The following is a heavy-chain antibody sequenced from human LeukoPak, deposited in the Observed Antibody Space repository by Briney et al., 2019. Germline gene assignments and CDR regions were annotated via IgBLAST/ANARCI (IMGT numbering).Heavy chain of an antibody. CDR2: IKQDGSEK. V-gene: IGHV3-7*05. J-gene: IGHJ4*02. D-gene: IGHD4-11*01. Sequence: GGSLRLSCEGSGFTFNGYAFSWVRQAPGKGLEWVANIKQDGSEKYYVDSVKGRFTISRDNAKNSLYLQMNSLRAEDTAVYYCARDLGYSNTPFDYWGQGTLVTVSS. CDR1: GFTFNGYA. CDR3: ARDLGYSNTPFDY.